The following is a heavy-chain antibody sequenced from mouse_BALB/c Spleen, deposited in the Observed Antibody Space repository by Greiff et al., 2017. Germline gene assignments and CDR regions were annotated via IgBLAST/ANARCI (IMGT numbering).Heavy chain of an antibody. V-gene: IGHV5-6-4*01. Sequence: EVKLMESGGGLVKPGGSLKLSCAASGFTFSSYTMSWVRQTPEKRLEWVATISSGGSYTYYPDSVKGRFTISRDNAKNTLYLQMSSLKSEDTAMYYCARHAITTAYWGQGTLVTVSA. CDR2: ISSGGSYT. CDR1: GFTFSSYT. CDR3: ARHAITTAY. D-gene: IGHD2-4*01. J-gene: IGHJ3*01.